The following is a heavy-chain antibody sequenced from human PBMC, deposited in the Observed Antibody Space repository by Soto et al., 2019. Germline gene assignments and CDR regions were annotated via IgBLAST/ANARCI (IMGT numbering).Heavy chain of an antibody. CDR3: ARHEATYYNFYGMDV. J-gene: IGHJ6*02. CDR2: IHPGESDT. CDR1: GYSFTTYW. Sequence: SVKLSCTSYGYSFTTYWIAWVRQMPGKGLEWMGSIHPGESDTRYSPSFQGQVTISADRSITTAYLQWSSLKASDTAMYYCARHEATYYNFYGMDVWGQGTTVTVSS. V-gene: IGHV5-51*01.